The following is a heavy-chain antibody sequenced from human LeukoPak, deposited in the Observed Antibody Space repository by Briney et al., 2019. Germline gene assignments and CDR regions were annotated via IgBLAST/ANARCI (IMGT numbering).Heavy chain of an antibody. Sequence: TGGSLRLSCVLSPFTYNRYVMSWVRQAPGKGLEWVSTISGGGESAYYADSVKGRFTISRDNSKNMLYLQMDSLRAEDTAVYYCGTAAGRGLYFDYWGQGTLVTVSS. CDR3: GTAAGRGLYFDY. CDR1: PFTYNRYV. D-gene: IGHD6-13*01. V-gene: IGHV3-23*01. J-gene: IGHJ4*02. CDR2: ISGGGESA.